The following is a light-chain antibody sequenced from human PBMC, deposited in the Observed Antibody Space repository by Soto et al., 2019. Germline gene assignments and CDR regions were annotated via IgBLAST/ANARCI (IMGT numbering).Light chain of an antibody. CDR2: GAS. J-gene: IGKJ4*01. Sequence: EIVMTQSPATLSVSPGERATLSCRASQSVRSNLAWYQQKPGQAPRLLIYGASTRATGIPARFSGSGSGTEFTLTISRLQSEDFAVYYCQQYNNWPPLTFGGGTKVEIK. CDR1: QSVRSN. V-gene: IGKV3-15*01. CDR3: QQYNNWPPLT.